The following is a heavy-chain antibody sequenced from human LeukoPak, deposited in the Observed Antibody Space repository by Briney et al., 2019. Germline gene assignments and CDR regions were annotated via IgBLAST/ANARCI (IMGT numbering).Heavy chain of an antibody. CDR1: GFTFSGSA. CDR3: ANTRTRYYYYMDV. J-gene: IGHJ6*03. D-gene: IGHD1/OR15-1a*01. V-gene: IGHV3-73*01. Sequence: GGSLRLSCAASGFTFSGSAMHWVRQASGKGLEWVGRIRSKANSYATAYAASVKGRFTISRDDSKNTAYLQMNSLKTEDTAVYYCANTRTRYYYYMDVWGKGTTVTVSS. CDR2: IRSKANSYAT.